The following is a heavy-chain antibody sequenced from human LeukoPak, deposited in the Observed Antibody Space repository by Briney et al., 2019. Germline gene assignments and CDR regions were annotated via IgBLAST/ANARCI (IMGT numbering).Heavy chain of an antibody. Sequence: GGSLRLSCVASGFTFGKYWMSWVRQAPGKGLEWVANIKLDGSEKNYVNSVKGRFTISRDNTKNSLYLQMNSLRAEDTAVFYCARDQYDTWSRRGNFDSWGQGTLVTVSS. V-gene: IGHV3-7*03. CDR2: IKLDGSEK. CDR1: GFTFGKYW. CDR3: ARDQYDTWSRRGNFDS. D-gene: IGHD3-3*01. J-gene: IGHJ4*02.